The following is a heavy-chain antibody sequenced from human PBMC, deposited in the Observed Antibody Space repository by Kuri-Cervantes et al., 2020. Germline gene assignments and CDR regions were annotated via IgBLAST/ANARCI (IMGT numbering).Heavy chain of an antibody. V-gene: IGHV1-69*06. CDR2: IIPIFGTA. Sequence: SVKVSCKASGGIFSSYAISWVRQAPGQGLEWMGGIIPIFGTANYAQKFQGRVTITADKSTSTAYMELSSLRSEDTAVYYCARERVSDLGYFDYWGQGTLVTVSS. CDR1: GGIFSSYA. CDR3: ARERVSDLGYFDY. D-gene: IGHD2-8*01. J-gene: IGHJ4*02.